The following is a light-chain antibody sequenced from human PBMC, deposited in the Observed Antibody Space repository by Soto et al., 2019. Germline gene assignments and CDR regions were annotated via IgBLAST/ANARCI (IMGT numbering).Light chain of an antibody. V-gene: IGLV2-23*02. CDR3: CSYAGSYTYV. CDR2: EVS. J-gene: IGLJ1*01. Sequence: QSVLTQPASVSGSPGQSITISCTGTSSDVGSYNFVSWYQQHPGKAPKLMIYEVSKRPSGVSNGFSGPKSGNTASLTISGLQAEDEADYYCCSYAGSYTYVFGTGTKVTVL. CDR1: SSDVGSYNF.